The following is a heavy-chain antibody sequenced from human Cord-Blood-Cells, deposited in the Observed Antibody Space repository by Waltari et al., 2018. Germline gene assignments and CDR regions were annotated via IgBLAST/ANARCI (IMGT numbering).Heavy chain of an antibody. D-gene: IGHD6-6*01. CDR2: IIPSLGIA. J-gene: IGHJ4*02. V-gene: IGHV1-69*09. Sequence: QVQLVQSGAEVKKPGSSVKVSCKASGGTFSSYAISWVRQAPGQGLEWMGRIIPSLGIANYAQKFQGRVTITADKSTSTAYMELSSLRSEDTAVYYCAREGIAARGMNDYWGQGTLVTVSS. CDR1: GGTFSSYA. CDR3: AREGIAARGMNDY.